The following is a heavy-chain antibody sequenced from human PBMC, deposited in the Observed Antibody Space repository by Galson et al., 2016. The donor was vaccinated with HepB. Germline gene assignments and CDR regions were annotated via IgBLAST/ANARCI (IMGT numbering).Heavy chain of an antibody. CDR3: ARESGAYYIHSDY. D-gene: IGHD1-26*01. CDR1: GYTFITYY. V-gene: IGHV1-46*01. Sequence: SVKVSCKASGYTFITYYMHWVRQAPGQGPEWMGIINPSGGDATYAQRFQGRLTLTRDSSTSTFYMELSSLSLEDTAVYYCARESGAYYIHSDYWGQGTLVTVSS. CDR2: INPSGGDA. J-gene: IGHJ4*02.